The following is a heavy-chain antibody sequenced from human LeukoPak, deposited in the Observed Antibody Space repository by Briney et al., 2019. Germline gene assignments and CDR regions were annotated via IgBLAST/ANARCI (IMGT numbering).Heavy chain of an antibody. CDR2: IHYSGST. V-gene: IGHV4-59*01. CDR1: GGSISSYY. J-gene: IGHJ6*03. D-gene: IGHD1-1*01. Sequence: SETLSLTCTVSGGSISSYYWSWIRQPPGKGLEWIGYIHYSGSTNYNPSLKSRVTISLDTSKNQFSLKLTSVTAADTAVYYCARVSWFPGTSYYYMDVWGKGTTVTVSS. CDR3: ARVSWFPGTSYYYMDV.